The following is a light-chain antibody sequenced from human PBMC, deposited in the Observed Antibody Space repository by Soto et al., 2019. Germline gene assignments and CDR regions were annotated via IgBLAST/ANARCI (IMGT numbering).Light chain of an antibody. CDR2: GAS. CDR1: QSVSSSD. CDR3: QQYGSSPRT. J-gene: IGKJ1*01. Sequence: EIVLTQSPGTLSLSPGERATLSCRASQSVSSSDLAWYQHKPGQAPRLLIFGASSSATGIPDRFSGSGSGTDFTLTISRLEPEDFAVYYCQQYGSSPRTFGQGTKVEIK. V-gene: IGKV3-20*01.